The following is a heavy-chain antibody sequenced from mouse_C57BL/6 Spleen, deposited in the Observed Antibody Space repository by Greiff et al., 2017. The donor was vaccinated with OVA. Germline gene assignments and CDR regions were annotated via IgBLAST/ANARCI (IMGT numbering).Heavy chain of an antibody. J-gene: IGHJ4*01. Sequence: VQLQQSGAELVRPGASVTLSCKASGYTFTDYEMHWVKQTPVHGLEWIGAIDPETGGTAYNQKFKGKAILTADKSSSTAYMELRSLTSEDSAVYYCTRSAAMVTKDYWGQGTSVTVSS. CDR1: GYTFTDYE. V-gene: IGHV1-15*01. D-gene: IGHD2-2*01. CDR2: IDPETGGT. CDR3: TRSAAMVTKDY.